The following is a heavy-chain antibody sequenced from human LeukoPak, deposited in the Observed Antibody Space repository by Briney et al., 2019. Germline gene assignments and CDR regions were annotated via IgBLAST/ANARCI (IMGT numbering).Heavy chain of an antibody. CDR3: ARERDGFDY. J-gene: IGHJ4*02. Sequence: SETLSLTCTVSDDSISDYYRGWIRQPPGKGLEWIGYFHNSGTSTYNPSLKSRVTISADTSKNQFSLKLNSLTTADTAVYYCARERDGFDYWGQGTLVTVSS. CDR1: DDSISDYY. V-gene: IGHV4-59*01. CDR2: FHNSGTS.